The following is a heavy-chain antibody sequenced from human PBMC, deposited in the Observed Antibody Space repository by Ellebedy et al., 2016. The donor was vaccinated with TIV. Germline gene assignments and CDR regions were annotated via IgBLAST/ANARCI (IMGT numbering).Heavy chain of an antibody. CDR2: INNGGRTT. D-gene: IGHD1-26*01. Sequence: PGGSLRLSCVASGFTFSGYAMSWVRQAPGKGLEWVSGINNGGRTTSYADSVKGRFTISRDNSRSTLYLQMNSLRAEDSAVHYCAKDMVFGDGKWEIDVWGQGTTVTVSS. V-gene: IGHV3-23*01. CDR3: AKDMVFGDGKWEIDV. J-gene: IGHJ6*02. CDR1: GFTFSGYA.